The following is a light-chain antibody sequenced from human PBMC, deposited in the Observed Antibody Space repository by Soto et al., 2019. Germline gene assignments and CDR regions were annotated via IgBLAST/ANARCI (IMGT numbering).Light chain of an antibody. V-gene: IGKV1-39*01. CDR3: QQSSTTPWT. CDR2: LTS. J-gene: IGKJ1*01. Sequence: DIQMTQSPSSLSASVGDRVTITCRASQSISTYLNWFQQKPGRAPKLLIYLTSTLQSGVPSRFSGSGSGTDFPLTISSLQAEDFATYYCQQSSTTPWTFGQGTKVDVK. CDR1: QSISTY.